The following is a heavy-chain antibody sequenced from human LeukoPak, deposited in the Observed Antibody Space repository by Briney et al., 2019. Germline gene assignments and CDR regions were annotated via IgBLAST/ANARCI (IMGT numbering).Heavy chain of an antibody. D-gene: IGHD3-3*01. CDR2: VTGDSSST. CDR1: GFTFSNFV. Sequence: GGSLRLSCAASGFTFSNFVMNWVRRAPGKGLEWVSGVTGDSSSTYYAVSMKGRFTISRDNSKNTLYLQMKSLRAEDTAVYYCAKGGERIFGVVIDYWGQGTPVTVSS. V-gene: IGHV3-23*01. CDR3: AKGGERIFGVVIDY. J-gene: IGHJ4*02.